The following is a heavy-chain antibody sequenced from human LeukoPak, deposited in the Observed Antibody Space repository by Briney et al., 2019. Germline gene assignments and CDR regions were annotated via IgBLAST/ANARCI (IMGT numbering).Heavy chain of an antibody. CDR1: GGSISSYY. CDR2: IYTSGST. D-gene: IGHD3-10*01. Sequence: PSETLSLTCTVSGGSISSYYWSWIRQPAGKGLEWIGRIYTSGSTNYNPSLKSRVTMSVDTSKNQFSLKLSSVTAADTAVYYYARVSLVRGAPDYYFDYWGQGTLVIVSS. J-gene: IGHJ4*02. CDR3: ARVSLVRGAPDYYFDY. V-gene: IGHV4-4*07.